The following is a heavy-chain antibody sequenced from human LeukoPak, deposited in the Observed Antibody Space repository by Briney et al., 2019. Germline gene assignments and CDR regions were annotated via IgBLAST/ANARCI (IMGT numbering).Heavy chain of an antibody. J-gene: IGHJ5*02. V-gene: IGHV3-15*01. CDR3: TKGLT. CDR2: IKSKTDGRTT. CDR1: GFTFSNAW. Sequence: GGSLRLSCAASGFTFSNAWMSWVRQAPGKGLEWVGRIKSKTDGRTTDYAAPVKGSFTISRDDSKNTLYLQMNSLKTEDTAVYYCTKGLTWGQGTLVTVSS. D-gene: IGHD3-22*01.